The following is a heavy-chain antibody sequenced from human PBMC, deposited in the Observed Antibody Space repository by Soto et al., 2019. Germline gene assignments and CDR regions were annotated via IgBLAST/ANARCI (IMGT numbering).Heavy chain of an antibody. Sequence: EVQLVESGGGVMQPGGALRLSCAASGLDFGVYPMNWVRQAPGKGLEWVSYIGARGFPIYYADSVRGRFAMSRDNANNSVCLQMDSLRAEDTAQYFCATEPFDYWGRGALVTVSS. CDR3: ATEPFDY. CDR1: GLDFGVYP. J-gene: IGHJ4*02. CDR2: IGARGFPI. V-gene: IGHV3-48*04.